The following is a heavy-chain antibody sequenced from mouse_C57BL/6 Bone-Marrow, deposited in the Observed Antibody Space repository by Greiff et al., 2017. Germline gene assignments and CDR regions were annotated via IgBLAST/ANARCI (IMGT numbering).Heavy chain of an antibody. D-gene: IGHD2-5*01. CDR1: GFTFSDYG. J-gene: IGHJ4*01. CDR3: ARFYYSTYYAMDY. CDR2: ISSGSSTI. Sequence: EVQGVESGGGLVKPGGSLKLSCAASGFTFSDYGMHWVRQAPEKGLEWVAYISSGSSTIYYADTVKGRFTISRDNAKNTLFLQMTSLRTEDTAMYYCARFYYSTYYAMDYWGQGTSVTVSS. V-gene: IGHV5-17*01.